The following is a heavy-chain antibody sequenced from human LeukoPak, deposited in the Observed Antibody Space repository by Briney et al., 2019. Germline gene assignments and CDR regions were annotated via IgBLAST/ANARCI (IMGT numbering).Heavy chain of an antibody. CDR3: ARAARGYHY. D-gene: IGHD5-12*01. CDR1: GFTFSNYV. J-gene: IGHJ4*02. V-gene: IGHV3-23*01. Sequence: PGGSLRLSCAVSGFTFSNYVMSWVRQAPGKGLEWVSGIIGSGDITYYADSVKGRFTISRDNSKNTLYLQMSTLRADDTGVYYCARAARGYHYRGQGTLVTVSS. CDR2: IIGSGDIT.